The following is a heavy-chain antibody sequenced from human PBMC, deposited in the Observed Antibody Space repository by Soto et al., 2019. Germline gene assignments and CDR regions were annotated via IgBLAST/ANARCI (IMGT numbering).Heavy chain of an antibody. V-gene: IGHV4-31*03. CDR1: GGSISSGGYY. D-gene: IGHD3-3*01. CDR2: IYYSGST. Sequence: SETLSLTCTVSGGSISSGGYYWSWIRQHPGKGLEWIGYIYYSGSTYYNPSLKSRVTISVDTSKNQFSLKLSSVTAADTAVYYCARLAPPRGLRILEWLSFGPPPPHQEGGMDVWGQGTTVTVSS. J-gene: IGHJ6*02. CDR3: ARLAPPRGLRILEWLSFGPPPPHQEGGMDV.